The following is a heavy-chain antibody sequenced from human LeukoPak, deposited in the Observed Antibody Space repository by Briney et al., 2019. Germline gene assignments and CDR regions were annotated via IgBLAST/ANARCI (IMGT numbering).Heavy chain of an antibody. Sequence: GGSLRLSCAASGFTFSSYEMNWVRQAPGKGLEWVSYISSSDSTIYYADSVKGRFTISRDNAKNSLYLRMNSLRADDTAVYYCARKTYCSGGSCKKGNAFDIWGQGKMVTVSS. CDR1: GFTFSSYE. J-gene: IGHJ3*02. V-gene: IGHV3-48*03. D-gene: IGHD2-15*01. CDR3: ARKTYCSGGSCKKGNAFDI. CDR2: ISSSDSTI.